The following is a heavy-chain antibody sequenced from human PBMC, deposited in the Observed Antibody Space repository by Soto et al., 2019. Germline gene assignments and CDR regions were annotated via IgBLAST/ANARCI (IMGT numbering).Heavy chain of an antibody. V-gene: IGHV3-23*01. J-gene: IGHJ6*02. D-gene: IGHD3-3*01. Sequence: PGGSLRLSCAASGFTFSSYAMSWVRQAPGKGLEWVSAISGSGGSTYYADSVKGRFTISRDNSKNTLYLQMNSLRAEDTAVYYCAKDLLTYYDFWSGYRGGMDVWGQGTTVTVSS. CDR3: AKDLLTYYDFWSGYRGGMDV. CDR1: GFTFSSYA. CDR2: ISGSGGST.